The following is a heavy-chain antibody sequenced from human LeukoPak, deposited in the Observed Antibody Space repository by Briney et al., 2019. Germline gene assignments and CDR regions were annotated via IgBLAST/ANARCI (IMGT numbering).Heavy chain of an antibody. Sequence: SETLSLTCTVSGGSISSYYWSWIRQPPGKGLEWIGYIYYSGSTNYNPSLKSRVTISVDTSKNQFSLKLSSVTAADTAVYYCARPKDYYDSSGYLYWGQGTLVTVSS. J-gene: IGHJ4*02. CDR2: IYYSGST. D-gene: IGHD3-22*01. CDR1: GGSISSYY. V-gene: IGHV4-59*01. CDR3: ARPKDYYDSSGYLY.